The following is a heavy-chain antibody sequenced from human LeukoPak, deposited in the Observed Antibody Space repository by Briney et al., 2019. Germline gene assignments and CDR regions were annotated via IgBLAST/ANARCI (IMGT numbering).Heavy chain of an antibody. V-gene: IGHV1-2*02. Sequence: ASVKVSCKASGYTFTGYYMHWVRQAPGQGLEWMGWINPNSGGTNYAQKFQGRVTMTRDTSISTAYMELSRLRSDDTAVYYCARDSLRWFGDEENWFDPWGQGTLVTVSS. CDR1: GYTFTGYY. J-gene: IGHJ5*02. CDR3: ARDSLRWFGDEENWFDP. D-gene: IGHD3-10*01. CDR2: INPNSGGT.